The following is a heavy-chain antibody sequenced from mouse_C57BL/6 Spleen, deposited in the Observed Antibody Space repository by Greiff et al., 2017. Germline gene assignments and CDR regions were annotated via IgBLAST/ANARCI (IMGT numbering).Heavy chain of an antibody. D-gene: IGHD2-5*01. V-gene: IGHV1-18*01. CDR2: INPNNGGT. CDR1: GYTFTDYN. J-gene: IGHJ3*01. Sequence: VQLQQSGPELVKPGASVKIPCKASGYTFTDYNMDWVKQSHGKSLEWIGDINPNNGGTIYNQKFKGKATLTVDKSSSTAYMELRSLTSEDTAVYYCARNAYYSKGPFFAYWGQGTLVTVSA. CDR3: ARNAYYSKGPFFAY.